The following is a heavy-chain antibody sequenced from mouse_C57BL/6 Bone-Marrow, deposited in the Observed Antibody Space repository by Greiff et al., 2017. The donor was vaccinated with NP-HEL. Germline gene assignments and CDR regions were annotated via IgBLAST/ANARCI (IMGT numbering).Heavy chain of an antibody. V-gene: IGHV1-80*01. CDR2: IYPGGGDT. J-gene: IGHJ3*01. CDR3: ARGAY. Sequence: QVQLKESGAELVKPGASVKISCKASGYAFSSYWMNWVKQRPGKGLEWIGQIYPGGGDTNYNGKFKDKASLTADKSSSTAYMQLSSLTSEDTAVYFCARGAYWGQGTLVTVSA. CDR1: GYAFSSYW.